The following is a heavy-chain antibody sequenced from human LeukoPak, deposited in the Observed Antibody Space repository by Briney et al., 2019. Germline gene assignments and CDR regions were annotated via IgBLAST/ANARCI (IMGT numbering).Heavy chain of an antibody. CDR2: ISWNSGSI. CDR3: AKANHYGDYLDY. Sequence: GWSLRLSCAASGFTFDDYAMYWVRQAPGKGLEWVSGISWNSGSIGYADSVKGRFTISRDNAKDSLYLQMNSLRAEDTALYYCAKANHYGDYLDYWGQGTLVTVSS. D-gene: IGHD4-17*01. CDR1: GFTFDDYA. J-gene: IGHJ4*02. V-gene: IGHV3-9*01.